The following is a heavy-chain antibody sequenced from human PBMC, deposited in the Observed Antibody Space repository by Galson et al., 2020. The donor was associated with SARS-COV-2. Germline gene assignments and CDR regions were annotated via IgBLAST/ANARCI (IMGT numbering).Heavy chain of an antibody. D-gene: IGHD1-26*01. J-gene: IGHJ5*02. Sequence: PGGSLRLSCVASGFMFSNSWMSWVRQAPGKGLEGVANIKQDGSERYYLDSVKGRFTISRDNAKNSVYLQMNSLRADDTAVYYCATDGSRGVGAWGQGTRVTVS. CDR2: IKQDGSER. CDR3: ATDGSRGVGA. CDR1: GFMFSNSW. V-gene: IGHV3-7*01.